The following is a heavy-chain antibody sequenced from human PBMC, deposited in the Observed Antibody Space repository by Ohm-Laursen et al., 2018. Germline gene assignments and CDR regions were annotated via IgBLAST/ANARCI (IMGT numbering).Heavy chain of an antibody. CDR2: INPNSGGT. CDR1: GYTFTGYY. V-gene: IGHV1-2*02. D-gene: IGHD5-18*01. Sequence: GASVKVSCNASGYTFTGYYMHWVRQAPGQGLEWMGWINPNSGGTNYAQKFQGRVTMTRDTSISTAYMELSRLRSDDTAVYYCARVVSGYSSPTDYWGQGTLVTVSS. J-gene: IGHJ4*02. CDR3: ARVVSGYSSPTDY.